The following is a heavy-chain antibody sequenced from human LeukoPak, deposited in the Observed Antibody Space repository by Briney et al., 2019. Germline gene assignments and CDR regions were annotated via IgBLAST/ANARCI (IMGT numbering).Heavy chain of an antibody. D-gene: IGHD2-21*02. Sequence: GGSLRLSCAASGFTFSSYEMDWVCQAPGKGLEWVSYISSSGSTIYYADSVKGRFTISGDNAKNSLYLQMNSLRAEDTAVYYCARVNIVVVTATPDYFDYWGQGTLVTVSS. CDR3: ARVNIVVVTATPDYFDY. J-gene: IGHJ4*02. CDR2: ISSSGSTI. V-gene: IGHV3-48*03. CDR1: GFTFSSYE.